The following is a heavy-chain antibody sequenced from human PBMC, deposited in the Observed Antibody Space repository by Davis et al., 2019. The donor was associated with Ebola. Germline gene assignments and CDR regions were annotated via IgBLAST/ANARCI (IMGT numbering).Heavy chain of an antibody. V-gene: IGHV3-53*05. Sequence: GESLKISCVASGFTVRSTYMSWVRQAPGKGLEWVSVIYDQSTAYADAVRGRFIISRDKSNNTLYLEMSSLRVDDTAVYYCATTQWLREFDNWGQGTLVTVSS. CDR2: IYDQST. J-gene: IGHJ4*02. CDR1: GFTVRSTY. CDR3: ATTQWLREFDN. D-gene: IGHD6-19*01.